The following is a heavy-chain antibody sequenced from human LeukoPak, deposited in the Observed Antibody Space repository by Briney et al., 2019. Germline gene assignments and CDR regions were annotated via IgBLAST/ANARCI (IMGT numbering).Heavy chain of an antibody. CDR3: ARELAGSYWSRDFDY. V-gene: IGHV3-30*03. J-gene: IGHJ4*02. CDR1: GFTFSSYG. Sequence: GGSLRLSCAASGFTFSSYGMHWVRQAPGKGLEWVAVISYDGSNKYYADSVKGRFTISRDNAKNSLYLQMNSLRAEDTALYYCARELAGSYWSRDFDYWGQGTLVTVSS. CDR2: ISYDGSNK. D-gene: IGHD1-26*01.